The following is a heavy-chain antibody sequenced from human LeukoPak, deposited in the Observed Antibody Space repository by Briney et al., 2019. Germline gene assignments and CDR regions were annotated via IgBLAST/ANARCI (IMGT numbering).Heavy chain of an antibody. Sequence: ASVTVSCTASGYTFTSYYMHWVRQAPGQGLEWMGIINPSGGSTSYAQKFQGRVTMTRDTSTSTVYMELSSLRSEDTAVYYCARGFGYYYDSSGYSGFDYWGQGTLVTVSS. J-gene: IGHJ4*02. CDR3: ARGFGYYYDSSGYSGFDY. V-gene: IGHV1-46*01. CDR2: INPSGGST. D-gene: IGHD3-22*01. CDR1: GYTFTSYY.